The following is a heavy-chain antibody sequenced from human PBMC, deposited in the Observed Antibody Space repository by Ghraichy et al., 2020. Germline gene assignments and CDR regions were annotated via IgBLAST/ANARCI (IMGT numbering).Heavy chain of an antibody. Sequence: LSLTCAVSGDSMYNYYWSWIRQPPGKGLEWIGYVYQSGNTKYNPSLKSRVTISIDTSNNQFSLKLRSVTAADTAIYYCARQLIPLYNMDVWGQGSTVTVSS. CDR2: VYQSGNT. CDR1: GDSMYNYY. D-gene: IGHD5-24*01. J-gene: IGHJ6*02. V-gene: IGHV4-59*08. CDR3: ARQLIPLYNMDV.